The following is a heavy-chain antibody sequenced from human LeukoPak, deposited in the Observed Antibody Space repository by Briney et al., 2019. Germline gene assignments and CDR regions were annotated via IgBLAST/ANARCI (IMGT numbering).Heavy chain of an antibody. V-gene: IGHV3-23*01. CDR2: ISGSGGST. D-gene: IGHD4-23*01. J-gene: IGHJ6*03. CDR3: AKDTGNHDHYYYMDV. Sequence: GGSLRLSCAASGFTFSSYAMSWVRQAPGKGLEWVSAISGSGGSTYYADSVKGRFTISRDNSKNTLYLQMNSLRVEDTAVYYCAKDTGNHDHYYYMDVWGKGTTVTVSS. CDR1: GFTFSSYA.